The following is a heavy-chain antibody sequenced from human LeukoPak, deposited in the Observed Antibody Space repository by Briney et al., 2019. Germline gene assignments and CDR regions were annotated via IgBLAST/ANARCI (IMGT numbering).Heavy chain of an antibody. D-gene: IGHD6-6*01. V-gene: IGHV1-8*01. CDR1: GYTFTSYD. CDR3: ARAGETFEYSSSSDLAY. J-gene: IGHJ4*02. CDR2: MNPNSGNT. Sequence: ASVKVSCKASGYTFTSYDINWVRQATGQGLEWMGWMNPNSGNTGYAQKFQGRVTMTRNTSISTAYMELSSLRSEDTAVYYCARAGETFEYSSSSDLAYWGQGTLVTVSS.